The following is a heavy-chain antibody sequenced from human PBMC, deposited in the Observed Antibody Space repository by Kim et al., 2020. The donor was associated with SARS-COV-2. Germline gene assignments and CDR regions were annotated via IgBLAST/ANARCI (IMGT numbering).Heavy chain of an antibody. CDR2: ISYDGSNK. CDR3: ARDGIQLWLPHDY. Sequence: GGSLRLSCAASGFTFSSYAMHWVRQAPGKGLEWVAVISYDGSNKYYADSVKGRFTISRDNSKNTLYLQMNSLRAEDTAVYYCARDGIQLWLPHDYWGQGT. D-gene: IGHD5-18*01. CDR1: GFTFSSYA. J-gene: IGHJ4*02. V-gene: IGHV3-30-3*01.